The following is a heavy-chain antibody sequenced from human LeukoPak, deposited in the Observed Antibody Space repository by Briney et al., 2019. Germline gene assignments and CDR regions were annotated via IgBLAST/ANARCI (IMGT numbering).Heavy chain of an antibody. D-gene: IGHD1-26*01. Sequence: SETLSPTCTVSGGSISSSSYYLGWIREPPGKGLEWIVSIYYSGSTYYNPSLKSRVTISVDTSKNQFSLKLSSVTAADTAVYYCARRNRSIVGATNIDYWGQGTLVTVSS. CDR2: IYYSGST. CDR1: GGSISSSSYY. V-gene: IGHV4-39*01. CDR3: ARRNRSIVGATNIDY. J-gene: IGHJ4*02.